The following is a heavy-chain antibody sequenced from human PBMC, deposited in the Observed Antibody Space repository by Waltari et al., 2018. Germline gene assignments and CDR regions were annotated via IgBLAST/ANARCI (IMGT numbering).Heavy chain of an antibody. V-gene: IGHV3-7*01. J-gene: IGHJ2*01. CDR1: GFTFSRSW. D-gene: IGHD2-15*01. Sequence: EVQLVESGGGLVQPGGSLRLPCAASGFTFSRSWMNWVRQAPGKGLEWVANINQGGREKHYVDSVKGRFTISRDNAKNSLSLQMNSLRDDDTAIYYCASTIVVVAATYFDLWGRGTLVTVSS. CDR3: ASTIVVVAATYFDL. CDR2: INQGGREK.